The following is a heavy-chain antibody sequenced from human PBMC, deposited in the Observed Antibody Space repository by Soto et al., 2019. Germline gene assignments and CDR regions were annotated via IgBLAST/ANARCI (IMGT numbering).Heavy chain of an antibody. D-gene: IGHD6-19*01. CDR2: INSDGSIT. CDR1: ESTFSSSW. V-gene: IGHV3-74*01. J-gene: IGHJ4*02. CDR3: TTESMSGWSDF. Sequence: GWALRLSFVVSESTFSSSWLAWVRQGPLKVLVWVSLINSDGSITNYAESVKVRFTINPDTSKNQFSLQLNSVTPDETAVYYWTTESMSGWSDFWGRGTLVTASS.